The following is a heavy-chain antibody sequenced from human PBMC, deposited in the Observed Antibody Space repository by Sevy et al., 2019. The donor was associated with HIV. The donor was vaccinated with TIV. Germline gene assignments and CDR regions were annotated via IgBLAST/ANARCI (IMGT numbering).Heavy chain of an antibody. V-gene: IGHV3-7*01. Sequence: GESPKISCAASGFTFSSYWMTWVRQAPGKGLEWVANIKQDMSEKYYADSVKGRFTISRDNARNSLYLQMESLRAEDTAVYYCARAQQVTMLVVIGGLYFDFWGQGTLVTVSS. CDR3: ARAQQVTMLVVIGGLYFDF. D-gene: IGHD3-22*01. J-gene: IGHJ4*02. CDR2: IKQDMSEK. CDR1: GFTFSSYW.